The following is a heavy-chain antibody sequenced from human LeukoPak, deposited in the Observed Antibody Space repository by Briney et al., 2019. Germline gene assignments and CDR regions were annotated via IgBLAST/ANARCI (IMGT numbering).Heavy chain of an antibody. Sequence: GRSRTLAWTVDGFFVGVYSIGWVRQAARGGRGWVGFIRSKAKGRTAEYAGAVKRRLAISRGDSKSIDYMEMSSMTPEDTAVYCCPSDEGEDPSYWGQGTLVTVPS. CDR1: GFFVGVYS. CDR3: PSDEGEDPSY. J-gene: IGHJ4*02. D-gene: IGHD1-26*01. V-gene: IGHV3-49*04. CDR2: IRSKAKGRTA.